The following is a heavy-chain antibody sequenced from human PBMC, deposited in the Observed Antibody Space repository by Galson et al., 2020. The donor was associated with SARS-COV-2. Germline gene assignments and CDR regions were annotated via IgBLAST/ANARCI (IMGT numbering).Heavy chain of an antibody. CDR1: GITFSDYY. CDR3: ARDAIVVVVAASPYYYGMDV. Sequence: GESLKISCAASGITFSDYYMSWIRQDPGKGLEWVSYLSSSGRTIYYADSVKGRFTTSRDNAKNSLYLQMNSLRAEDTAVYYCARDAIVVVVAASPYYYGMDVWGQGTTVTVS. V-gene: IGHV3-11*01. CDR2: LSSSGRTI. D-gene: IGHD2-15*01. J-gene: IGHJ6*02.